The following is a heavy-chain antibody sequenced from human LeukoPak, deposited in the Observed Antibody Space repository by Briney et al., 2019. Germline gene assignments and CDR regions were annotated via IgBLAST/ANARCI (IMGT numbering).Heavy chain of an antibody. CDR2: IRYDGSNK. CDR1: GFTISSYG. Sequence: GGSLRLSCAASGFTISSYGMHWVRQAPGKGLEWVAFIRYDGSNKYYADSVKGRFTISRDNSKNTLYLQMNSLRAEDTAVYYCAKDRHLRYCSSTICYGGFDYWGQGTLVTVSS. V-gene: IGHV3-30*02. CDR3: AKDRHLRYCSSTICYGGFDY. J-gene: IGHJ4*02. D-gene: IGHD2-2*01.